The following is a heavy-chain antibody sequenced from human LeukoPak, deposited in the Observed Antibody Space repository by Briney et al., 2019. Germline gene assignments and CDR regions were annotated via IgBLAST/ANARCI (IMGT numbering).Heavy chain of an antibody. CDR1: GFTFSSYE. Sequence: GGSLRLSCAASGFTFSSYEMNWVRQAPGKGLEWVSYISSSGSTIYYADSVKGRFTISRDNAKNSLYLQMNSLRAEDTAVYYCAIYCSGGSCYRNSFDYWGQGTLVTVSS. V-gene: IGHV3-48*03. CDR2: ISSSGSTI. J-gene: IGHJ4*02. D-gene: IGHD2-15*01. CDR3: AIYCSGGSCYRNSFDY.